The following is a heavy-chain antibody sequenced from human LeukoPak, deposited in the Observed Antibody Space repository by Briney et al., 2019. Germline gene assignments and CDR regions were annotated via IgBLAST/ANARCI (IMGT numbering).Heavy chain of an antibody. CDR1: GYTFTGYY. CDR3: AREGYSSSPFQH. D-gene: IGHD6-13*01. J-gene: IGHJ1*01. Sequence: ASVKVSCKASGYTFTGYYMHWVRQAPGQGLEWMGRINPNSGGTNYAQKFQGRVTMTRDTSISTAYMELSRLRSDDTAVYYCAREGYSSSPFQHWGQRTLVTVSS. CDR2: INPNSGGT. V-gene: IGHV1-2*06.